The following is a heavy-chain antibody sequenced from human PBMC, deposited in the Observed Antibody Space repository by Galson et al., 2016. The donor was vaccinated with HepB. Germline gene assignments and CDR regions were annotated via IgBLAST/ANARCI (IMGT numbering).Heavy chain of an antibody. CDR2: IFYSGYT. Sequence: SETLSLTCTVSAVSMNGYYWTWTRQPPGKGLEWIGNIFYSGYTNYNPSLKSRVTISIDTSKNQFSVRLSSVTAADTAVYYCARQVISRDGHNFGSWGQGTLVTVSS. V-gene: IGHV4-59*08. CDR1: AVSMNGYY. J-gene: IGHJ5*01. CDR3: ARQVISRDGHNFGS. D-gene: IGHD5-24*01.